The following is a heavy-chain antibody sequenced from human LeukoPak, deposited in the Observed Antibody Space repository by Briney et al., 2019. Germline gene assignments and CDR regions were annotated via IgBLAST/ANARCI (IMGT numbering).Heavy chain of an antibody. CDR1: GFIFSNYA. CDR3: AREHWDFDY. CDR2: ISGSGEST. V-gene: IGHV3-23*01. D-gene: IGHD7-27*01. Sequence: GGSLRLSCAASGFIFSNYAITWIRQAPGKGLEWVSEISGSGESTYYGDSVRGRFTISRDNSKNTLYLQMNSLRAGDTAIYYCAREHWDFDYWGQGTLVTVSS. J-gene: IGHJ4*02.